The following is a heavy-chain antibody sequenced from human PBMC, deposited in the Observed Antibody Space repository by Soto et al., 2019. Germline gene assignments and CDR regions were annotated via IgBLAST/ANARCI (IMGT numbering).Heavy chain of an antibody. J-gene: IGHJ4*02. CDR3: AKGTHSTSWNFDN. CDR2: IGTSGDT. CDR1: GFTFSRYD. Sequence: EVPVVESGGGLVQPGGSLRLSCAASGFTFSRYDMHWVRQATGRGLEWVSGIGTSGDTYYAGSVKGRFTISRENAKNSVYLQMNSLRAEDTAVYYCAKGTHSTSWNFDNCGQGTLVTVSS. D-gene: IGHD6-13*01. V-gene: IGHV3-13*04.